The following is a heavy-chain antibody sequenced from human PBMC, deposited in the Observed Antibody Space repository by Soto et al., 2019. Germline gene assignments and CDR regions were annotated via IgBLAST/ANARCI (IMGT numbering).Heavy chain of an antibody. V-gene: IGHV6-1*01. CDR3: ARGDQGAAAGTFWFDP. CDR2: TYYRSKWYN. D-gene: IGHD6-13*01. Sequence: SQTLSLTCAISGDSVSSNSAAWNWIRQSPSRGLEWLGRTYYRSKWYNDYAVSVKSRITINPDTSKNQFSLQLNSVTPEDTAVFYCARGDQGAAAGTFWFDPWGQGTLVTVSS. J-gene: IGHJ5*02. CDR1: GDSVSSNSAA.